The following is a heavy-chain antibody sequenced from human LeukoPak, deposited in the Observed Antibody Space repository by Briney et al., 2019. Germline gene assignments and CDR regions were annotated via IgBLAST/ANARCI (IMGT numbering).Heavy chain of an antibody. Sequence: PGGSLRLSCVASGFTFTSYAMTWVRQAPGKGLEWVSGIRGGGDRTYYADSVKGRFTISRDNSKNTLYLQMNSLRTEDTAVYYCAKAEGYDILTGLDYWGQGTLVTVSS. CDR1: GFTFTSYA. J-gene: IGHJ4*02. V-gene: IGHV3-23*01. CDR2: IRGGGDRT. CDR3: AKAEGYDILTGLDY. D-gene: IGHD3-9*01.